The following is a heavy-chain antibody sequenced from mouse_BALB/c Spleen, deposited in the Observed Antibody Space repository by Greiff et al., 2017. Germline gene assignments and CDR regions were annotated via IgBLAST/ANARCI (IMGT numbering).Heavy chain of an antibody. D-gene: IGHD2-4*01. CDR3: ARDDYERLYAMDY. V-gene: IGHV1-20*02. J-gene: IGHJ4*01. Sequence: EVQGVESGPELVKPGASVKISCKASGYSFTGYFMNWVMQSHGKSLEWIVRINPYNGDTFYNQKFKGKATLTVDKSSSTAHMELRSLASEDSAVYYCARDDYERLYAMDYWGQGTSVTVSS. CDR2: INPYNGDT. CDR1: GYSFTGYF.